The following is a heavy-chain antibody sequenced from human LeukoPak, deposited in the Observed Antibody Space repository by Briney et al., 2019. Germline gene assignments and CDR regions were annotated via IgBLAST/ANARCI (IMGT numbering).Heavy chain of an antibody. V-gene: IGHV4-30-2*01. CDR3: ARQTGIAQFDY. Sequence: SETLSLTCAVSGGSISSGGYSWSWIRQPPGKGLEWIGYIYHSGSTYYNPSLKSRVTISVDRSKNQFSLKLSFVTAADTAVYYCARQTGIAQFDYWGQGTLVTVSS. CDR2: IYHSGST. J-gene: IGHJ4*02. D-gene: IGHD1-1*01. CDR1: GGSISSGGYS.